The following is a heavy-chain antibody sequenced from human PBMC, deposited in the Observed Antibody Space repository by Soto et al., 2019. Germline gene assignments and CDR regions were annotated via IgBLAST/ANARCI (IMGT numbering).Heavy chain of an antibody. CDR2: ISAYNGNT. CDR1: GYTFTSYG. D-gene: IGHD3-22*01. V-gene: IGHV1-18*01. Sequence: ASVKVSCKASGYTFTSYGISWVRQAPGQGLAWMGWISAYNGNTNYAQKLQGRVTMTTDTSTSTAYMELRSLRSDDTAVYYCAREDSSGSRGGVDYWGQGTLVTVSS. J-gene: IGHJ4*02. CDR3: AREDSSGSRGGVDY.